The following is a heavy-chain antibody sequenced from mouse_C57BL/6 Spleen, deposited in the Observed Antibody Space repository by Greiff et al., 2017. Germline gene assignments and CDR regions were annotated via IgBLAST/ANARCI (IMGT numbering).Heavy chain of an antibody. J-gene: IGHJ3*01. CDR1: GFTFSNYW. Sequence: VQGVESGGGLVQPGGSMKLSCVASGFTFSNYWMNWVRQSPAKGLEWVAQIRLKSDNYAPHYAESVKERFTISREDSKSSVYRKMNNVRAEDTGIDYCTGDYIAYWGQGTLGTVSA. CDR2: IRLKSDNYAP. D-gene: IGHD2-4*01. CDR3: TGDYIAY. V-gene: IGHV6-3*01.